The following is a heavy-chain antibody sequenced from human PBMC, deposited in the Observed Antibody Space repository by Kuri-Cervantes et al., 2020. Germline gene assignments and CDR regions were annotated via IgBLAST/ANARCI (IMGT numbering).Heavy chain of an antibody. V-gene: IGHV1-69*05. CDR3: AARGLRWRMGAFDI. CDR2: IIPIFGTA. D-gene: IGHD4-23*01. CDR1: GGTFSSYA. J-gene: IGHJ3*02. Sequence: SVKVSCKASGGTFSSYAISWVRQAPGQGLEWMGGIIPIFGTANYAQKFQGRVTITTDKSTSTAYMELSSLRSEDTAVYYCAARGLRWRMGAFDIWGQGTMVTVSS.